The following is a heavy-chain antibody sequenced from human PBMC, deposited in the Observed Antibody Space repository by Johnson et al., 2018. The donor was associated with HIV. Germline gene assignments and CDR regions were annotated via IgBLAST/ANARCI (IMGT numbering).Heavy chain of an antibody. J-gene: IGHJ3*02. D-gene: IGHD3-3*01. CDR3: AKEGLSGENYDFWSGQGDAFDI. Sequence: QVQLVESGGGVVQPGRSLRLSCAASGFTFSSYGMHWVRQAPGKGLEWVADIWYDGSNKYYADSVKGRFTISRDNSKNTLYLQMNSLRAEDTAVYYCAKEGLSGENYDFWSGQGDAFDIWGQGTMVTVSS. CDR2: IWYDGSNK. CDR1: GFTFSSYG. V-gene: IGHV3-33*06.